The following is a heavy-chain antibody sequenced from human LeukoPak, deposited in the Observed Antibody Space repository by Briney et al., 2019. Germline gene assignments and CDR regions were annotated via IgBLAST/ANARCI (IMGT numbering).Heavy chain of an antibody. D-gene: IGHD2-2*01. J-gene: IGHJ4*02. V-gene: IGHV3-48*04. CDR1: GFSFSSYT. Sequence: PRGALTLSCVASGFSFSSYTMNWVRPAPGKGLEWGSSISSSSGAIYYAASVKGRFTISRDNAKNSLYLQMNSLRAEDTAVYYCARKYCSSTSCLFDCWGQGTLVTVSS. CDR2: ISSSSGAI. CDR3: ARKYCSSTSCLFDC.